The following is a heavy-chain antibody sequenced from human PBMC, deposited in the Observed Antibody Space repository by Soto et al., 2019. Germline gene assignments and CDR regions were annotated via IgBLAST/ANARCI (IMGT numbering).Heavy chain of an antibody. CDR3: ASLMGRYCSSTSCYQDMDV. D-gene: IGHD2-2*01. Sequence: PSETLSLTCAVYGGSFSGYYWSWIRQPPGKGLEWIGEINHSGSTNYNPSLKSRVTISVDTSKNQFSLKLSSVTAADTAVYYCASLMGRYCSSTSCYQDMDVWGKGTTVTVSS. CDR1: GGSFSGYY. CDR2: INHSGST. J-gene: IGHJ6*04. V-gene: IGHV4-34*01.